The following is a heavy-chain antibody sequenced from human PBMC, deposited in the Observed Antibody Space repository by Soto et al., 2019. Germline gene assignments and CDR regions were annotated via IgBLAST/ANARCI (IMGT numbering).Heavy chain of an antibody. V-gene: IGHV4-34*01. Sequence: QVQLQPWGAGLLKPSETLSLTCAVYGGSFSGYYWSWIRQPPGKGLEWIGEINHSGSTNYNPSLKSRVTISVDPSKNQFSLKLSSVTAADTAVYYCDHYGDDAFDIWGQGTMVTVSS. CDR1: GGSFSGYY. J-gene: IGHJ3*02. D-gene: IGHD4-17*01. CDR2: INHSGST. CDR3: DHYGDDAFDI.